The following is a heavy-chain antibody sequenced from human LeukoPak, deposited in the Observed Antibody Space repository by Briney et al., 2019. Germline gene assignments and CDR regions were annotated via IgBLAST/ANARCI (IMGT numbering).Heavy chain of an antibody. CDR3: ARGGGVVVPAAFDY. V-gene: IGHV3-53*01. CDR1: GFTVSSNY. Sequence: GGSLRLSCAASGFTVSSNYMSWVRQIPGKGLEWVSVIYSGGSTYYTDSVKGRFTISRDNSKNTPNLQMNSLRAEDTAVYYCARGGGVVVPAAFDYWGQGTLVTVSS. D-gene: IGHD2-2*01. J-gene: IGHJ4*02. CDR2: IYSGGST.